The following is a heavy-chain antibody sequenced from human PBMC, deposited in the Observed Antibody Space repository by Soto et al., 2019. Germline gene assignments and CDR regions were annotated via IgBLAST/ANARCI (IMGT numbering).Heavy chain of an antibody. D-gene: IGHD6-13*01. Sequence: EVQLLESGGGLVQPGGSLRLSCAASGFTFSSYAMSWVRQAPGKGLEWVSAISGSGGSTYYADSVKGRFTISRDNSKNTLYLQMNSLRAGDTAVYYCAKDGGYSSSWWEFDYWGQGTLVTVSS. J-gene: IGHJ4*02. V-gene: IGHV3-23*01. CDR1: GFTFSSYA. CDR3: AKDGGYSSSWWEFDY. CDR2: ISGSGGST.